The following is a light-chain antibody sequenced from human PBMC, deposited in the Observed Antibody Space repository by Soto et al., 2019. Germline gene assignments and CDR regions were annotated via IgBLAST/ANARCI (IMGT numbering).Light chain of an antibody. Sequence: QSVLTQPPSASGTPGQRVIISCCGSSSNIWSNFVYWSQQFPGTAPKLIIYSNNERPSGVPDRFSGFKSGTSASLAISGLRSEDEADYYCATRDDSLSGWVFGGGPKVTVL. CDR3: ATRDDSLSGWV. J-gene: IGLJ3*02. V-gene: IGLV1-47*01. CDR1: SSNIWSNF. CDR2: SNN.